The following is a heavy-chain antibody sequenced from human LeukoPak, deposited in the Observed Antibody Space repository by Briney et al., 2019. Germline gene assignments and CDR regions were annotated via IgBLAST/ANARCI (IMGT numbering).Heavy chain of an antibody. D-gene: IGHD3-22*01. Sequence: GESLKISCKGSGYSFTNYWIGWVRQMPGKGLEWMGIINPADFDTKYSPPFQGQVTISVDKSITTAYLQRSSLEASDTAMYYCARRGSSGNYLVDYWGQGTLVTVST. CDR2: INPADFDT. J-gene: IGHJ4*02. CDR1: GYSFTNYW. V-gene: IGHV5-51*01. CDR3: ARRGSSGNYLVDY.